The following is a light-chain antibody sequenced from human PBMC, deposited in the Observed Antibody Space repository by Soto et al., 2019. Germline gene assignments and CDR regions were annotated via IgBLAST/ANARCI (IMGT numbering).Light chain of an antibody. V-gene: IGLV2-14*03. CDR2: DII. CDR1: SSDVGAYIF. J-gene: IGLJ1*01. Sequence: QSALTQPASVSGCPGQSITISCTGTSSDVGAYIFVSWYQQHPGKAPKLMIYDIINRPSGVSNRFSGSKSGNTASLTISGLQAEDEADYYCVSFTTSRSYVFGTGTKVTVL. CDR3: VSFTTSRSYV.